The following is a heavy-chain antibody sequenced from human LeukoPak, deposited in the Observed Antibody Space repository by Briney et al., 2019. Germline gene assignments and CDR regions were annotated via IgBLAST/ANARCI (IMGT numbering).Heavy chain of an antibody. CDR3: ARDLYPHQPLLAAFDI. D-gene: IGHD2-2*01. Sequence: PGGSLRLSCAASGFTFSSYSMNWVRQAPGKGLEWVSSISSSSSYIYYAESVKGRFTISRDNAKNSLYLQMNSLRAEDTAVYYRARDLYPHQPLLAAFDIWGQGTMVTVSS. CDR2: ISSSSSYI. CDR1: GFTFSSYS. J-gene: IGHJ3*02. V-gene: IGHV3-21*01.